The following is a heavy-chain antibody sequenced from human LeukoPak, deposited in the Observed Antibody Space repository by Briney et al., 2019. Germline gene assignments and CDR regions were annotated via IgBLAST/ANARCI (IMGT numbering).Heavy chain of an antibody. Sequence: PGGSLRLSCAASGFTFSSYGMHWVRQAPGKGLEWVAVISYDGSNKYYADSVKGRFTISRDNAKNSVFLQMNSLRADDTAVYYCARRSGSYDYWGQGTPVIVSS. CDR1: GFTFSSYG. J-gene: IGHJ4*02. CDR2: ISYDGSNK. V-gene: IGHV3-30*03. D-gene: IGHD1-26*01. CDR3: ARRSGSYDY.